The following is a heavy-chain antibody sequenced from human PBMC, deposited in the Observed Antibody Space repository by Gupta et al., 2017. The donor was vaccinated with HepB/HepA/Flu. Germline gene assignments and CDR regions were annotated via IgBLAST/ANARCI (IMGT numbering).Heavy chain of an antibody. J-gene: IGHJ4*02. CDR2: INAGTGNT. V-gene: IGHV1-3*01. CDR1: GYTFKNHP. Sequence: QVQLLLSGAEVRRPGASVRLSCKASGYTFKNHPIHWIRQAPGQRLEWMGWINAGTGNTRYSQNFQGRLNITRETSATTAYMELSSLKSEDTAIYFCVRGSRIGVPGAPLFDTWGQGGLVTVSS. CDR3: VRGSRIGVPGAPLFDT. D-gene: IGHD3-3*01.